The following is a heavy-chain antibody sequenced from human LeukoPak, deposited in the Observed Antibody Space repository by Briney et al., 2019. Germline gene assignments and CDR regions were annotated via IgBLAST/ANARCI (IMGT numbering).Heavy chain of an antibody. Sequence: GGSLRPSCAASGFTFSSYGMHWVRQAPGKGLEWVAVISYDGSNKYYADSVKGRFTISRDNSKNTLYLQMNSLRAEDTAVYYCAKGGYFDWLPFLTWGQGTLVTVSS. CDR3: AKGGYFDWLPFLT. J-gene: IGHJ5*02. V-gene: IGHV3-30*18. D-gene: IGHD3-9*01. CDR1: GFTFSSYG. CDR2: ISYDGSNK.